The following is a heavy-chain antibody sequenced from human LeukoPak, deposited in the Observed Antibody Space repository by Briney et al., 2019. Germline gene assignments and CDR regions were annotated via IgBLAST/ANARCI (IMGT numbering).Heavy chain of an antibody. CDR3: AEGASLHTRYYYYGMDV. V-gene: IGHV3-23*01. D-gene: IGHD2-2*02. Sequence: TGGSLRLSCAASGFTFSSYAMSWVRQAPGKGLEWVSAISGSGGSTYYADSVKGRFTISRDNSKSTLYLQMNSLRAEDTAVYYCAEGASLHTRYYYYGMDVWGQGTTVTVSS. CDR1: GFTFSSYA. J-gene: IGHJ6*02. CDR2: ISGSGGST.